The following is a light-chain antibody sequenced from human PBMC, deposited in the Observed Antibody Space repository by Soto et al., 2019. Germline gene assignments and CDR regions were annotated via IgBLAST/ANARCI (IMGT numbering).Light chain of an antibody. Sequence: QSALTQPPSASGSPGQSVTISCTGTSSDVGAYHYVSWYQQHPGKAPKLIIYEVTKRPSGVPDRFSGSKSGNTASLTVSGLQAEDEADYYCNSYAGSKYVFGNGTKVTVL. J-gene: IGLJ1*01. CDR2: EVT. CDR1: SSDVGAYHY. CDR3: NSYAGSKYV. V-gene: IGLV2-8*01.